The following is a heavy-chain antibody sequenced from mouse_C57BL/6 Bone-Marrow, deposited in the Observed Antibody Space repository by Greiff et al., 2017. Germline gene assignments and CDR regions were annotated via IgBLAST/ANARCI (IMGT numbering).Heavy chain of an antibody. Sequence: QVQLQQSGAELVRPGASVKLSCKASGYTFTDYYINWVKQRPGQGLEWIARIYPGSGNTYYNEKFKGKATLTAEKSSSTAYMQLSSLTSEDSAVYFCARSLHYGGHYYAMDYWGQGTSVTVSS. V-gene: IGHV1-76*01. CDR3: ARSLHYGGHYYAMDY. D-gene: IGHD1-1*02. J-gene: IGHJ4*01. CDR1: GYTFTDYY. CDR2: IYPGSGNT.